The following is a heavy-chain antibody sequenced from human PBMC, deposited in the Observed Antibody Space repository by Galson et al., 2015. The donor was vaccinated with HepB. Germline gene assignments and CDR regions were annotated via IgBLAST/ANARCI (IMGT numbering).Heavy chain of an antibody. CDR2: TYYRSKWYN. J-gene: IGHJ3*02. Sequence: CAISGDSVSSNSAAWNWIRQSPSRGLEWLGRTYYRSKWYNDYAVSVKSRITINPDTSKNQFSLQLNSVTPEDTAVYYCASSPLYRPGYSSQNTARAKDAFDIWGQGTMVTVSS. CDR1: GDSVSSNSAA. D-gene: IGHD6-19*01. CDR3: ASSPLYRPGYSSQNTARAKDAFDI. V-gene: IGHV6-1*01.